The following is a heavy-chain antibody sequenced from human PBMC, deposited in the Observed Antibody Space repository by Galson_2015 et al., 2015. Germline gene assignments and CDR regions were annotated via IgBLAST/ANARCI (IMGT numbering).Heavy chain of an antibody. D-gene: IGHD3-10*01. V-gene: IGHV3-15*01. Sequence: SLRLSCAASGFTFSNAWMSWVRQAPGKGLEWVGRIKSKTDGGTTDYAAPVKGRFTISRDDSKNTLYLQMNSLKTEDTAVYYCTARDSMVRGVISPFDYWGQGTLVTVSS. CDR1: GFTFSNAW. J-gene: IGHJ4*02. CDR3: TARDSMVRGVISPFDY. CDR2: IKSKTDGGTT.